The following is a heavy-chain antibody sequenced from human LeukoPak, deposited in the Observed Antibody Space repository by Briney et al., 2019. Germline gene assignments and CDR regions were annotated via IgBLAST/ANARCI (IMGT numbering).Heavy chain of an antibody. CDR1: GFTFDDYA. V-gene: IGHV3-9*01. CDR3: GRGGKVEQLVLAR. J-gene: IGHJ1*01. D-gene: IGHD6-13*01. Sequence: AGGSLRLSCAASGFTFDDYAMHWVRQAPGKGLEWVSGISWNSGSIGYADSVKGRFTISRDNAKNSLYLQMNSQRAEDTVVYYCGRGGKVEQLVLARWGQGSLVTVSS. CDR2: ISWNSGSI.